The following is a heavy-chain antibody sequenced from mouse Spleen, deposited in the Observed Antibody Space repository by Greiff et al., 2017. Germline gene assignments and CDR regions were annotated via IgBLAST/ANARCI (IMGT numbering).Heavy chain of an antibody. J-gene: IGHJ2*01. CDR3: AREHGNYLRYFDY. D-gene: IGHD2-1*01. Sequence: VQLQESGPELVKPGASVKISCKASGYTFTDYYINWVKQRPGQGLEWIGWIFPGSGSTYYNEKFKGKATLTVDKSSSTAYMLLSSLTSEDSAVYFCAREHGNYLRYFDYWGQGTTLTVSS. CDR1: GYTFTDYY. V-gene: IGHV1-75*01. CDR2: IFPGSGST.